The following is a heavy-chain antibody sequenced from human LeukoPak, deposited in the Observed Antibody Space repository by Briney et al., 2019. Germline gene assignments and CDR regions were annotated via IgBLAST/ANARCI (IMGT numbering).Heavy chain of an antibody. CDR3: ARVSDYYFYMDV. D-gene: IGHD2/OR15-2a*01. J-gene: IGHJ6*03. Sequence: KAGGSLRLSCAASGSTFSTYSMNWVRQSPGKGLEWVSSISSGSKYIYYADSVKGRFTSSRDNAKNSLYLQMNSLRAEDTAVYYCARVSDYYFYMDVWGKGTTVTVSS. CDR1: GSTFSTYS. V-gene: IGHV3-21*01. CDR2: ISSGSKYI.